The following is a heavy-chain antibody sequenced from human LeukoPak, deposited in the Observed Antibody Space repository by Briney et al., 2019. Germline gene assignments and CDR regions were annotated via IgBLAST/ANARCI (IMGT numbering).Heavy chain of an antibody. CDR2: IYYSGIT. J-gene: IGHJ4*02. CDR1: GGSISSAY. Sequence: SETLSLTCTVSGGSISSAYWSWIRQPPGKGLEWIGYIYYSGITNYNPSLKSRVTISVDTSKNQFSLKLSSVTAADTAVYYCARLHYDSSGYYYFDYWGQGTLVTVSS. CDR3: ARLHYDSSGYYYFDY. D-gene: IGHD3-22*01. V-gene: IGHV4-59*08.